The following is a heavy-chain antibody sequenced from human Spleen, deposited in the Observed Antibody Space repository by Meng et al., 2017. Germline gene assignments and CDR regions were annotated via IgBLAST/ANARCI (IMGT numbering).Heavy chain of an antibody. V-gene: IGHV4-34*01. CDR3: AKTMLRGVVYFQH. CDR1: GGSISGYY. D-gene: IGHD3-10*01. J-gene: IGHJ1*01. Sequence: QVQLQQWGAGLLKPSGTLSLTCAVYGGSISGYYWSWIRQPPGKGLEWIGEINQSGSASYNPSLKSRVTISVDTSKNRFSLKLTSVTAADTAVYYCAKTMLRGVVYFQHWGQGTLVTVSS. CDR2: INQSGSA.